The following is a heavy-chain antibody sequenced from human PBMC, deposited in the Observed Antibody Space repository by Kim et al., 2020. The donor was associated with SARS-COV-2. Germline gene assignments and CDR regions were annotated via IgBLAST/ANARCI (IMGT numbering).Heavy chain of an antibody. Sequence: GGSLRLSCAASGFSFRTSWMNWVRQAPGKWLEGVAIINQDGSRLSYLDSVKGRFTISRDNAKNSLFLEMNNLRAEDTAVYSCVRDPAGGSYDIWGQGTMVTVSS. CDR2: INQDGSRL. CDR3: VRDPAGGSYDI. CDR1: GFSFRTSW. V-gene: IGHV3-7*03. D-gene: IGHD3-16*01. J-gene: IGHJ3*02.